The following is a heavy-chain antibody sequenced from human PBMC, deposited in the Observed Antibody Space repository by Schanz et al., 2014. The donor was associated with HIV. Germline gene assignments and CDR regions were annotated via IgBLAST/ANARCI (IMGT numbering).Heavy chain of an antibody. Sequence: QVQLVQSGAEVKKPGASVKVSCKASGNTFRDYYIYWMRQAPGQGLEWMGWINPNSGGRIYPQKFEGRVTMTRDTSISTAYMELSSLRYDDTAVYYCAREPSFSGLDVWGQGTLVTVSS. J-gene: IGHJ4*02. CDR2: INPNSGGR. CDR1: GNTFRDYY. CDR3: AREPSFSGLDV. D-gene: IGHD1-1*01. V-gene: IGHV1-2*02.